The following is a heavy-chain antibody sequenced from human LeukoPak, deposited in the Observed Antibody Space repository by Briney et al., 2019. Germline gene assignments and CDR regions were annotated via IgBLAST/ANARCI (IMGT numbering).Heavy chain of an antibody. J-gene: IGHJ4*01. D-gene: IGHD2-8*01. CDR3: RRANGASGPPFDS. CDR2: IWYDGSNK. Sequence: GGSLRLSCAASGFTFSCHGMHWVRQAPGKGLEGVAEIWYDGSNKYYADSVTGRFTISRDTSNNTLYLQMNSLRADDTAVYYCRRANGASGPPFDSWGKEPWSPSPQ. V-gene: IGHV3-33*01. CDR1: GFTFSCHG.